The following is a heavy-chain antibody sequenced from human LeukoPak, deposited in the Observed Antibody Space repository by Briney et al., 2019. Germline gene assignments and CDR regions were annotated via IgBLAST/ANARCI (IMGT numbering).Heavy chain of an antibody. CDR3: AREQPYYYDSSGTALMAEIKYYFDY. D-gene: IGHD3-22*01. J-gene: IGHJ4*02. V-gene: IGHV3-7*01. CDR2: IKQDGSEK. Sequence: QPGGSLRLSCAASGFTFRSYWMSWVRQAPGKGLEWVANIKQDGSEKYYVDSVKGRFTISRDNAKNSLYLQMNSLRAEDTGVYYCAREQPYYYDSSGTALMAEIKYYFDYWGQGTLVTVSS. CDR1: GFTFRSYW.